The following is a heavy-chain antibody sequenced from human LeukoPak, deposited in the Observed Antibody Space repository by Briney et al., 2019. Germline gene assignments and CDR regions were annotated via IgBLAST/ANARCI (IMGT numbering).Heavy chain of an antibody. D-gene: IGHD3-22*01. Sequence: SLRLSCAASGFTFDDYAMHWVRQAPGKGLEWVSGISWNSGSIGYADSVKGRFTISRDNAKNSLYLQMNSLRAEDTALYYCEKFYDSSGYWGFHAFDIWGQGTMVTVSS. V-gene: IGHV3-9*01. CDR1: GFTFDDYA. CDR2: ISWNSGSI. CDR3: EKFYDSSGYWGFHAFDI. J-gene: IGHJ3*02.